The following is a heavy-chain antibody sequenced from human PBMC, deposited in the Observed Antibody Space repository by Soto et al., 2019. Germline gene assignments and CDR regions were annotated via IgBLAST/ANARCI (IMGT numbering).Heavy chain of an antibody. CDR3: AREPRYYYDSSGYLNWFDP. J-gene: IGHJ5*02. D-gene: IGHD3-22*01. CDR1: GFTFSSYS. V-gene: IGHV3-48*02. CDR2: ISSSSSTI. Sequence: EVQLVESGGGLVQPGGSLRLSCAASGFTFSSYSMNWVRQAPGKGLEWVSYISSSSSTIYYADSVKGRFTISRDNAKSSLYLQMNSLRDEDTAVYYCAREPRYYYDSSGYLNWFDPWGQGTLVTVSS.